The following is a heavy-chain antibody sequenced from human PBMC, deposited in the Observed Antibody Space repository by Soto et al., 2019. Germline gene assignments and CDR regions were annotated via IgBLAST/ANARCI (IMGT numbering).Heavy chain of an antibody. CDR3: ARTYYYDSSGYSHFDF. CDR1: GDTFTTYS. CDR2: IVPVARIV. D-gene: IGHD3-22*01. V-gene: IGHV1-69*02. J-gene: IGHJ4*02. Sequence: SVKVSCKTSGDTFTTYSISWVRQAPGQGLEWMGRIVPVARIVNTPQKFRGRVTLTADESTSTVYMELTSLSSDDTALYYCARTYYYDSSGYSHFDFWGLGTLVTV.